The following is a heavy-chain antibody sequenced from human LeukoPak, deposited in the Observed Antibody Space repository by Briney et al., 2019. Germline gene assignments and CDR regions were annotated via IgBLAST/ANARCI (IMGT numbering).Heavy chain of an antibody. Sequence: PSETLSLTCAVSGGSISSGGYSWSWIRQPPGKGLEWIGYIYHSGSTYYNPSLKSRVTISVDRSKNQFSLKLSSVTAADTAVYYCARTGYCSGGSCYSGGHFDYWGQGTLVTVSS. D-gene: IGHD2-15*01. CDR3: ARTGYCSGGSCYSGGHFDY. V-gene: IGHV4-30-2*01. J-gene: IGHJ4*02. CDR2: IYHSGST. CDR1: GGSISSGGYS.